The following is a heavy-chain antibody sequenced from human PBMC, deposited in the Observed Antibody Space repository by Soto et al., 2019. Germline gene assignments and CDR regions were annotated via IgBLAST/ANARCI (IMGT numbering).Heavy chain of an antibody. V-gene: IGHV3-23*01. Sequence: GGSLRLSCAASGFTFSSYAMSWVRQAPGKGLEWVSAISGSGGNTYYADSVKGRFTISRDNSKNTLYLQMNSLRAEDTAVYYCAKGRSGRPFRILDYWGQGTLVTVSS. D-gene: IGHD2-15*01. CDR1: GFTFSSYA. J-gene: IGHJ4*02. CDR3: AKGRSGRPFRILDY. CDR2: ISGSGGNT.